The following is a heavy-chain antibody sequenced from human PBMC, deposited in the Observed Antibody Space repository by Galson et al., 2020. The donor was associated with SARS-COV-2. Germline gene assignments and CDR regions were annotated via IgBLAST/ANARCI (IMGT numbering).Heavy chain of an antibody. CDR1: GFTFSNAW. Sequence: GESLKISCAASGFTFSNAWMSWVRQAPGKGLEWVGRIKSKTDGGTTDYAAPVKGRFTISRDDSKNTLYLQMNSLKTEDTAVYYCTTDPGWADILTGYHDYWGQGTLVTVSS. V-gene: IGHV3-15*01. CDR2: IKSKTDGGTT. CDR3: TTDPGWADILTGYHDY. J-gene: IGHJ4*02. D-gene: IGHD3-9*01.